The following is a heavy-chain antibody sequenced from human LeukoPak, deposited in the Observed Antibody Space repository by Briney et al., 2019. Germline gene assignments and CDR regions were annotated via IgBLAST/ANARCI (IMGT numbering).Heavy chain of an antibody. D-gene: IGHD3-10*01. J-gene: IGHJ4*02. CDR2: TRNKVNSYTT. V-gene: IGHV3-72*01. CDR3: VAMIRGVGN. CDR1: GFTPSDHE. Sequence: GGSLRLSCAASGFTPSDHEMDWVRQAPGKGLEWVSRTRNKVNSYTTEYAASVKGRFTISRDDSKNSLYLQMNSLKTEDTAVYYCVAMIRGVGNWGQGTLATVSP.